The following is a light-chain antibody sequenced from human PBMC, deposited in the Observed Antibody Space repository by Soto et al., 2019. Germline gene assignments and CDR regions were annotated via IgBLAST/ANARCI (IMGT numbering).Light chain of an antibody. J-gene: IGKJ2*01. V-gene: IGKV3-20*01. CDR1: QSVSSSF. CDR2: GAS. CDR3: QRYGNSYT. Sequence: EIVLTQSPGTLSLSPGKRATLSCRASQSVSSSFLAWYRQKTDQAPRLLMYGASTRAPGIPDRFSGSGSGTDFTLTISRVEREDFAVYYCQRYGNSYTFGQGTKLEIK.